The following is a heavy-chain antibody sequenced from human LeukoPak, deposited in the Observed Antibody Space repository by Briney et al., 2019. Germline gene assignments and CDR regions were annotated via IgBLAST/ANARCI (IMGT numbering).Heavy chain of an antibody. CDR1: GFTFGSYA. CDR3: AKDPSWSGPSEPDDY. Sequence: GGSLRLSCAASGFTFGSYAMSWVRQAPGKGLEWVSAISGSGGSTYYADSVKGRFTISRDNSKNTLYLQMNSLRAEDTAVYYCAKDPSWSGPSEPDDYWGQGTLVTVSS. J-gene: IGHJ4*02. D-gene: IGHD3-10*01. CDR2: ISGSGGST. V-gene: IGHV3-23*01.